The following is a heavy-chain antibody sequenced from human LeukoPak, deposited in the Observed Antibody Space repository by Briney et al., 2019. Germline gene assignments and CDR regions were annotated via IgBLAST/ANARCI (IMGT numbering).Heavy chain of an antibody. Sequence: SETLSLTCTVSGGSISSYYWSWVRQPPGKGLEWIGYIYYSGSTNYNPSLKSRVTISVDTSKNQFSLKLSSVTAADTAVYYCAREGGSSWYSRDFYYIDVWGKGTTVTISS. D-gene: IGHD6-13*01. J-gene: IGHJ6*03. CDR3: AREGGSSWYSRDFYYIDV. CDR2: IYYSGST. V-gene: IGHV4-59*01. CDR1: GGSISSYY.